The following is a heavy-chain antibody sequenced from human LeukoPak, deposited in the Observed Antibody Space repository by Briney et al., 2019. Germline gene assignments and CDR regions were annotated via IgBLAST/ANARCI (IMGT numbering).Heavy chain of an antibody. CDR2: ISYDGSNK. D-gene: IGHD3-10*01. V-gene: IGHV3-30*03. J-gene: IGHJ6*04. CDR1: GFTFSSYG. Sequence: GGSLRLSCAASGFTFSSYGMHWVRQAPGKGLEWVAVISYDGSNKYYADSVKGRFTISRDNAKNSLYLQMNSLRAEDTAVYYCARVRPWITMVRGVIGYYGMDVWGKGTTVTVSS. CDR3: ARVRPWITMVRGVIGYYGMDV.